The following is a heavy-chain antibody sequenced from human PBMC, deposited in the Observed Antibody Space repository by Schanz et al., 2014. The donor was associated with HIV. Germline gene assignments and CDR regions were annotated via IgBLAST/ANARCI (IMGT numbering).Heavy chain of an antibody. D-gene: IGHD6-19*01. CDR1: GFSFDTFG. J-gene: IGHJ3*02. Sequence: QVQLVESGGGVVQPGRSLRLSCAGSGFSFDTFGIHWVRQAPGKGLEWLAVISYDGRNKKFANSVKGRFTISRDDARNSLYLQMNSLRDEDTALYYCARGSFNAVWRDAFDIWGQGTMVTVSS. CDR3: ARGSFNAVWRDAFDI. V-gene: IGHV3-30*03. CDR2: ISYDGRNK.